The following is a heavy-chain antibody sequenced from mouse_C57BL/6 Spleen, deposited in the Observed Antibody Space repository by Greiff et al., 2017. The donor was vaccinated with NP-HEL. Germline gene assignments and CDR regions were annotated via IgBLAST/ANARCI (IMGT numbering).Heavy chain of an antibody. D-gene: IGHD2-3*01. Sequence: EVKVVESGGGLVKPGGSLKLSCAASGFTFSSYTMSWVRQTPEKRLEWVATISGGGGNTYYPDSVKGRFTISRDNAKNTLYLQMSSLRSEDTALYYCARERDGMDYWGQGTSVTVSS. V-gene: IGHV5-9*01. CDR3: ARERDGMDY. CDR1: GFTFSSYT. J-gene: IGHJ4*01. CDR2: ISGGGGNT.